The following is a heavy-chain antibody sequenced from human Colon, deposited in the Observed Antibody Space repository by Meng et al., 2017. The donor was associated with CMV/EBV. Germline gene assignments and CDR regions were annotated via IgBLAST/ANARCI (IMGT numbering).Heavy chain of an antibody. V-gene: IGHV3-21*01. CDR3: ASYTWTQLCI. D-gene: IGHD5-18*01. J-gene: IGHJ4*02. CDR2: ISSGSSDI. Sequence: GESLKISCAASGFTFSTYSMNWVRQAPGKGLEWVSSISSGSSDIYYADSVKGRFTISRDNAKNSLYLQMNSLRAEETAVYYCASYTWTQLCIWGQGTLVTVSS. CDR1: GFTFSTYS.